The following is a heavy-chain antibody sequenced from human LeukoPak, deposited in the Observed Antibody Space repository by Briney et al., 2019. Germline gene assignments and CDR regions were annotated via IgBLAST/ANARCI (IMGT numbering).Heavy chain of an antibody. Sequence: GGSLRLSCAASGFTFNTYAMHWVRQAPGKGLEWVAIIWYDGSDKYYADSVRGRFTISRDNSENTLYLQMNSLRAEDTAVYYCGRVGCTGGNCKPYAYYATDVWGQGTTVTVSS. D-gene: IGHD2-15*01. V-gene: IGHV3-33*01. CDR3: GRVGCTGGNCKPYAYYATDV. CDR1: GFTFNTYA. CDR2: IWYDGSDK. J-gene: IGHJ6*02.